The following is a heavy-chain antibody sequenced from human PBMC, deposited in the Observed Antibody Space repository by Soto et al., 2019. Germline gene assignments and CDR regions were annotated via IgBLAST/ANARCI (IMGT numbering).Heavy chain of an antibody. CDR2: ISYDGSNK. CDR1: RFTFSSYG. D-gene: IGHD1-26*01. Sequence: GGSLRLSCAASRFTFSSYGMHWVRQAPGKGLQWVAVISYDGSNKYYADSVKGRFTISRDNSKNTLYLQMNSLRAEDTAVYYCAKDRRSGTYLFDYWGQGTLVTVSS. V-gene: IGHV3-30*18. J-gene: IGHJ4*02. CDR3: AKDRRSGTYLFDY.